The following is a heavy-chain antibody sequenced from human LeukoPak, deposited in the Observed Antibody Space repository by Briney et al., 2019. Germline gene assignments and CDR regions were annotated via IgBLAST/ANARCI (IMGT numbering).Heavy chain of an antibody. CDR2: IYTSGST. V-gene: IGHV4-4*07. D-gene: IGHD3-3*01. CDR1: GGSISSYY. CDR3: ARGVKNVLRFLEWLSARAYNWFDP. Sequence: PSETLSLTCTVSGGSISSYYWSWLRQPAGKGLEWIGRIYTSGSTNYNPSLKSRVTMSVDTSKNQFSLKLSSVTAADTAVYYCARGVKNVLRFLEWLSARAYNWFDPWGQGTLVTVSS. J-gene: IGHJ5*02.